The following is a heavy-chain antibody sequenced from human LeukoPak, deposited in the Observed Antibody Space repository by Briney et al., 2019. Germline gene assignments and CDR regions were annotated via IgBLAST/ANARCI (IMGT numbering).Heavy chain of an antibody. D-gene: IGHD4-23*01. CDR2: ISYDGSNK. J-gene: IGHJ4*02. Sequence: GGSLRLSCAASGFTFSSYAMHWVRQAPGKGLEWVAVISYDGSNKYYADSVKGRFTISRDNSENTLYLQMNSLRAEDTAVYYCASDYGGNSFDYWGQGTLVTVSS. CDR3: ASDYGGNSFDY. V-gene: IGHV3-30*04. CDR1: GFTFSSYA.